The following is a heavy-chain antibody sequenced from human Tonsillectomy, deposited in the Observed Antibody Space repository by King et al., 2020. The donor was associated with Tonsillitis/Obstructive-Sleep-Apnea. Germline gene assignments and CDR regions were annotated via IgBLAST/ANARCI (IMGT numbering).Heavy chain of an antibody. CDR3: ARGGAAVVSGVDY. V-gene: IGHV3-21*01. J-gene: IGHJ4*02. CDR2: ISSSSSYI. CDR1: GFTFRSHS. Sequence: VQLVESGGGLVKPGGSLRLSCAASGFTFRSHSMNWVRHAPGRGLEWVSSISSSSSYIYYADSVKGRFTISRDNAKNSLYLQMDSLRAEDTAVYYCARGGAAVVSGVDYWGQGALVTVSS. D-gene: IGHD4-23*01.